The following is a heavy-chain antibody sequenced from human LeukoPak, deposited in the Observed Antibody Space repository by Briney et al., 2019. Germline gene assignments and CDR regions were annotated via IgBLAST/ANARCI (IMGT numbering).Heavy chain of an antibody. V-gene: IGHV4-38-2*02. CDR1: GYSISSGYY. Sequence: KSSETLSLTCTVSGYSISSGYYWGWIRQPPGEGLEWIGSIYHSGSTLYNPSLKSRVTISVDTSKNQFSLQLSSVTAADTAVYYCARVYWSYYYYMDVWGKGTTVTVSS. J-gene: IGHJ6*03. CDR2: IYHSGST. D-gene: IGHD2-8*02. CDR3: ARVYWSYYYYMDV.